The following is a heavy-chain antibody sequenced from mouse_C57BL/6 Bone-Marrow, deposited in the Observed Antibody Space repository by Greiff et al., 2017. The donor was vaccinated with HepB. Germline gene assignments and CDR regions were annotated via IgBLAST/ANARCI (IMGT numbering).Heavy chain of an antibody. Sequence: QVQLQQPGAELVKPGASVKLSCKASGYTFTSYWMHWVKQRPGQGLEWIGMIHPNSGSTNYNEKFKSKATLTVDKSTSTAYMQLSSLTSEDSAVYYCARRGYYSVDYWGQVTTLTVSS. J-gene: IGHJ2*01. CDR2: IHPNSGST. CDR3: ARRGYYSVDY. V-gene: IGHV1-64*01. D-gene: IGHD2-12*01. CDR1: GYTFTSYW.